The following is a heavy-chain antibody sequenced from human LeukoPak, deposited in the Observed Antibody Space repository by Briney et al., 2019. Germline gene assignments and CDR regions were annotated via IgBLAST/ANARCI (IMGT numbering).Heavy chain of an antibody. CDR2: IYYGGST. CDR1: GGSISSSSYY. D-gene: IGHD3-22*01. V-gene: IGHV4-39*01. CDR3: ARTTVYYYDSSGYPVLGNFDY. Sequence: PSETLSLTCTVSGGSISSSSYYWGWIRQPPGKGLEWIGSIYYGGSTYYNPSLKSRVTIPVDTSKNQFSLKLSSVTAADTAVYYCARTTVYYYDSSGYPVLGNFDYWGQGTLVTVSS. J-gene: IGHJ4*02.